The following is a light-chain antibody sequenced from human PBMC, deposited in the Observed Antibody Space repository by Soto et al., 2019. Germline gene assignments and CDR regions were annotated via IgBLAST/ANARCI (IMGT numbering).Light chain of an antibody. CDR1: QSISNW. CDR3: QHYNSYSIT. J-gene: IGKJ2*01. CDR2: KAS. V-gene: IGKV1-5*03. Sequence: DIQMTQSPSTLSASVGDRVTITCRASQSISNWLAWYQQKPGKAPKLLIYKASGLESGVPSRFSGSGSGTEFTLTISSLQPDDFATYYCQHYNSYSITFGQGTKLEIK.